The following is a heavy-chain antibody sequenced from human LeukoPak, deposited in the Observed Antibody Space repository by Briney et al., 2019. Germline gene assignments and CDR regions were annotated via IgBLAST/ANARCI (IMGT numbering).Heavy chain of an antibody. CDR2: ISGSGGST. V-gene: IGHV3-23*01. CDR3: AKVFRDNGEYFAFDV. J-gene: IGHJ3*01. D-gene: IGHD4/OR15-4a*01. CDR1: GFMFSSYA. Sequence: GGSLRLSCAASGFMFSSYAMSWVRQAPGKGLEWVSAISGSGGSTYYADSVKGRFTISRDNSRNTLYLQMSSLRAEDTAAYYCAKVFRDNGEYFAFDVWGQGSMVTVSS.